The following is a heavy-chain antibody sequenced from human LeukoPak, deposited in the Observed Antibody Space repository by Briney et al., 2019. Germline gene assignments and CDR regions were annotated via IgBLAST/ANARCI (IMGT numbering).Heavy chain of an antibody. CDR3: TREQSSASAVLDY. CDR2: INTNTGAI. J-gene: IGHJ4*02. Sequence: ASVKVSCKASGYTFSALYMHWVRQAPGQGLQWMGWINTNTGAINYAQKFQGRFTMTRDTSITTAYMELTRLTSDDTALYYCTREQSSASAVLDYWGQGTVVTVSS. CDR1: GYTFSALY. V-gene: IGHV1-2*02. D-gene: IGHD6-6*01.